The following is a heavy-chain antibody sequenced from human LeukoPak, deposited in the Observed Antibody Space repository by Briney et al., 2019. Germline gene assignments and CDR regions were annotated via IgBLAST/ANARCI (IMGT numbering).Heavy chain of an antibody. V-gene: IGHV3-66*01. J-gene: IGHJ5*02. CDR1: GFTVSSNY. D-gene: IGHD3-22*01. CDR3: ARGDYYDRPPFWFDP. Sequence: GGSLRLSCAASGFTVSSNYMSWVRQAPGKGLEWVSVIYSGGSTYYADSVKGRFTISRDNAKNSLYLQMNSLRAEDTAVYYCARGDYYDRPPFWFDPWGQGTLVTVSS. CDR2: IYSGGST.